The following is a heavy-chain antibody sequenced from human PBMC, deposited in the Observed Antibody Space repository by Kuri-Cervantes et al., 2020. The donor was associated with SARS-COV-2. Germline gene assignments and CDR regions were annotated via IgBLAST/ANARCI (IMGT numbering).Heavy chain of an antibody. D-gene: IGHD7-27*01. Sequence: SETLSLTCTVSGGSISSSSYYWSWIRQPAGKGLEWIGRIYTSGSTNYNPSLKSRVTISVDTSKNQFSLKLSSVTAADTAVYYCARQNWGFDWFDPWGQGTLVTVSS. CDR1: GGSISSSSYY. CDR3: ARQNWGFDWFDP. CDR2: IYTSGST. V-gene: IGHV4-61*02. J-gene: IGHJ5*02.